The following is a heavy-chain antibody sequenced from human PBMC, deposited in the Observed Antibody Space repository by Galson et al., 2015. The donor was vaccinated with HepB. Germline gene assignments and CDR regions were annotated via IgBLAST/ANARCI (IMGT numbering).Heavy chain of an antibody. CDR2: IAPDDSYD. CDR3: ARLPPDVRMGPDY. Sequence: QSGAEVKKPGESLTISCKASGYIFTKYWINWVRQMPGKGLEWMGRIAPDDSYDDYSPSLQGHVTISVDTSINTAYLHLSSLKASDTAIYYCARLPPDVRMGPDYWGQGSLVTVSS. D-gene: IGHD2-8*01. CDR1: GYIFTKYW. V-gene: IGHV5-10-1*01. J-gene: IGHJ4*02.